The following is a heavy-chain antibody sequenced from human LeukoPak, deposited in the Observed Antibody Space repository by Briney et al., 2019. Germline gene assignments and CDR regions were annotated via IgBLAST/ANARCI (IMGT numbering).Heavy chain of an antibody. J-gene: IGHJ6*03. CDR2: MNPNSGNT. CDR3: ARGRAARQPGDYYYYYYMDV. D-gene: IGHD6-6*01. V-gene: IGHV1-8*01. Sequence: ASVKVSCKASGYTFTSYDINWVRQAPGQGLEWMGWMNPNSGNTGYAQKFQGRVTMTRNTSISTAYMELSSLRSEDTAVYYCARGRAARQPGDYYYYYYMDVWGKGTTVTVSS. CDR1: GYTFTSYD.